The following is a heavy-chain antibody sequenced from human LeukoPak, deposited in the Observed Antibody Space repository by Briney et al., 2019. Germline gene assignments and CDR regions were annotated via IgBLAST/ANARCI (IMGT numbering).Heavy chain of an antibody. Sequence: ASVKVSCKASGYSFTGYYIHWVRQAPGQGLEWMGWINPNSGGTNYAQKFQGRVTMTRDTSISTAYMELGRLRSDDTAVYYCARVLRSLEWSDDAFDIWGQGTMVTVSS. J-gene: IGHJ3*02. D-gene: IGHD3-3*01. V-gene: IGHV1-2*02. CDR2: INPNSGGT. CDR1: GYSFTGYY. CDR3: ARVLRSLEWSDDAFDI.